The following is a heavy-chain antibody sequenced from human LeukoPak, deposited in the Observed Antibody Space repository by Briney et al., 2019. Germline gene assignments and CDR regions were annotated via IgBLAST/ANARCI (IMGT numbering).Heavy chain of an antibody. J-gene: IGHJ5*01. CDR1: GFPFSSYS. V-gene: IGHV3-21*04. Sequence: GSLRPSCAASGFPFSSYSKNWGPQAPGKGLEWVSSISSSSSYIYYADSVKGRFTISRDNAKNSLYLQMNSLKVEDTAIYYCARDNWVDCWGQGTLVTVSS. CDR2: ISSSSSYI. CDR3: ARDNWVDC.